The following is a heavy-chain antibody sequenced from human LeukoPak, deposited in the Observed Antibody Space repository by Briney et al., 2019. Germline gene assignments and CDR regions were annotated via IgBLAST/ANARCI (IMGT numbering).Heavy chain of an antibody. J-gene: IGHJ4*02. CDR3: AGDSGSRPEYYFDY. CDR2: ISYEGSNK. Sequence: PGRSLRLSCAASGFTFSSYAMHWVRQAPGKGLEWVAVISYEGSNKYYADSVKGRFTISRDNSKNTLYLQMNSLRAEDTAVYYCAGDSGSRPEYYFDYWGQGTLVTVSS. V-gene: IGHV3-30*04. CDR1: GFTFSSYA. D-gene: IGHD5-12*01.